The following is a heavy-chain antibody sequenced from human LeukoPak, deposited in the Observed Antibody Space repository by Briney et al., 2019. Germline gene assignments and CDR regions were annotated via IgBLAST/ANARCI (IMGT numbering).Heavy chain of an antibody. J-gene: IGHJ3*02. D-gene: IGHD5-18*01. CDR2: IYYSGST. CDR3: ARAPVDTAMVGAFDI. CDR1: GGSISSGDYY. V-gene: IGHV4-30-4*08. Sequence: SETLSLTCTVSGGSISSGDYYWSWIRQPPGEGLEWIGYIYYSGSTYYNPSLKSRVTISVDTSKNQFPLKLSSVTAADTAVYYCARAPVDTAMVGAFDIWGQGTMVTVSS.